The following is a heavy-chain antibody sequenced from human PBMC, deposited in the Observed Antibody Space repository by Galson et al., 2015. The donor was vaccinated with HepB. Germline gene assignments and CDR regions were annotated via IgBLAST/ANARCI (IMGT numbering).Heavy chain of an antibody. V-gene: IGHV1-46*04. CDR2: INPSGGGT. CDR3: ARDTKGLRTGVGSFDY. Sequence: SVKVSCKASGYTFTSYYMHWVRQAPGQGLEWMGIINPSGGGTSYAQKLQGRVTMTRDTSTSTVYMELSSLRSEDTAVYYCARDTKGLRTGVGSFDYWGQGTLVTVSS. J-gene: IGHJ4*02. D-gene: IGHD5-12*01. CDR1: GYTFTSYY.